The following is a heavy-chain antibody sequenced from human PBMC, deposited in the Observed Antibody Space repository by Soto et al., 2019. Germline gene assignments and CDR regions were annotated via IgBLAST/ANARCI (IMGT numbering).Heavy chain of an antibody. CDR2: IDYSGST. V-gene: IGHV4-61*01. Sequence: QVQLQESGPGLMKPSETLSLTCTVSGGSVSSGYYYWSWIRQPPGKGLEWIGYIDYSGSTTYNPSLKSRVTISVDTSRNQFSLKLSSVTAADTAVYYCARVVQKDGGILSTYYYGMDVWGQGTTVTVSS. CDR3: ARVVQKDGGILSTYYYGMDV. CDR1: GGSVSSGYYY. J-gene: IGHJ6*02. D-gene: IGHD2-2*01.